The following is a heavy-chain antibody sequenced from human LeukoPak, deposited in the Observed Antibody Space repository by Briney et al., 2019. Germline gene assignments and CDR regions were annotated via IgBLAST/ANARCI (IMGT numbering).Heavy chain of an antibody. CDR1: GFTFSSYS. Sequence: GGSLRLSCAASGFTFSSYSMNWVRQAPGKGLEWVSSISSSSSTIYYADSVKGRFTISRDNAKNSLYLQMNSLRDEDTAVYYCARTRTTVAPYFDYWGQGTLVTVSS. J-gene: IGHJ4*02. CDR2: ISSSSSTI. D-gene: IGHD4-23*01. CDR3: ARTRTTVAPYFDY. V-gene: IGHV3-48*02.